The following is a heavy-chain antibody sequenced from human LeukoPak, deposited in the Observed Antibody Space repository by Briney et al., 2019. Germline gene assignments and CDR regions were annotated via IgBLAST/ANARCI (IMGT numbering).Heavy chain of an antibody. CDR1: GGSISSYY. CDR2: IHYSGST. V-gene: IGHV4-59*01. D-gene: IGHD6-19*01. J-gene: IGHJ4*02. Sequence: PSETLSLTCTVSGGSISSYYWSWTRQPPGKGLEWIGYIHYSGSTNYKPSLKSRVTISVDTSKNQLSLKLSSVTAADTAVYHCARAPSSSGWYFDYWGQGTLVTVSS. CDR3: ARAPSSSGWYFDY.